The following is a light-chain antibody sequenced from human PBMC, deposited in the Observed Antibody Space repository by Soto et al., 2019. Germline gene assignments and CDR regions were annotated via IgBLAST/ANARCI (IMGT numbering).Light chain of an antibody. CDR1: QTVRNNY. CDR2: DAS. CDR3: QQRSNWQVAT. V-gene: IGKV3D-11*02. Sequence: EFVLTQSPGTLSLSPGERATLSCRSSQTVRNNYLAWYQQKPGQAPRLLIYDASNRATGIPARFSGSGSGTDFTLTISSLEPEDFAVYYCQQRSNWQVATFGGVTKVDIK. J-gene: IGKJ4*01.